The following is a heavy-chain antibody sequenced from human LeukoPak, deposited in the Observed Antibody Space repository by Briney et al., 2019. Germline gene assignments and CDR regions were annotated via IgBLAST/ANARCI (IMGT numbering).Heavy chain of an antibody. J-gene: IGHJ4*02. CDR3: ATPTAGTWHFDY. D-gene: IGHD1-1*01. CDR2: IKQDASER. V-gene: IGHV3-7*01. Sequence: GGSLRLSCAASGFTFSSYWMTWVRQAPGKGLEWVANIKQDASERYYVDSVKGRFTISRDYAKNSLCLQMNSLRAEDTAVYYCATPTAGTWHFDYWGQGTLVTVSS. CDR1: GFTFSSYW.